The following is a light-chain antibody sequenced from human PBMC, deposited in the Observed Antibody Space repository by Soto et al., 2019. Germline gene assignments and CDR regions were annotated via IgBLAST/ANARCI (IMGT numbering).Light chain of an antibody. V-gene: IGKV1-5*03. Sequence: DIQMTQSPSTLSASVGDRVTITCRASQSISSWLAWYQQKPGKAPKLLIYKASSLESGVPSCFSGSGSGTEFSILNSILQPDDFELYYCHQYNSYWYSFGQGTKLEIK. CDR3: HQYNSYWYS. CDR1: QSISSW. CDR2: KAS. J-gene: IGKJ2*01.